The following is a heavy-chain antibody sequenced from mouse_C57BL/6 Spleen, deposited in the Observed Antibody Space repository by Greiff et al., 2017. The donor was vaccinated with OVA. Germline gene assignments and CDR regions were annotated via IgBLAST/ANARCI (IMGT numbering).Heavy chain of an antibody. CDR1: GFTFTSYW. Sequence: QVQLQQSGAELVKPGASVKMSCTASGFTFTSYWITWVKQRPGQGLEWIGNIYPGSGSTNYTEKFKSKATLTVDTSSNTAYMQLCSLTSEDSAVYYCARERDFWGQGTTLTVSS. CDR3: ARERDF. V-gene: IGHV1-55*01. J-gene: IGHJ2*01. CDR2: IYPGSGST.